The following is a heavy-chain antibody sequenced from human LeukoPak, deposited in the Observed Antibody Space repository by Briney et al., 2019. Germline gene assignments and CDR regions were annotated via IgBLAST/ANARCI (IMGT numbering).Heavy chain of an antibody. D-gene: IGHD5-24*01. CDR2: ISGSSSAI. CDR3: VRDRTLGVRDGFILA. CDR1: GFTFSAYN. V-gene: IGHV3-48*01. J-gene: IGHJ5*02. Sequence: GGSLRLSCAASGFTFSAYNMIWVRQAPGKGLEWLSYISGSSSAICYADSVQGRFTISRDNAKNSLSLQMSSLRVEDTAVYYCVRDRTLGVRDGFILAWGQGTLVTVSS.